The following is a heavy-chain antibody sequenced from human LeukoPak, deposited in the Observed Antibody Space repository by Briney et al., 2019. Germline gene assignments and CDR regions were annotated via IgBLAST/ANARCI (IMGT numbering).Heavy chain of an antibody. V-gene: IGHV3-23*01. J-gene: IGHJ4*02. Sequence: GGSLRLSGVGSGFTFRSHAMSWVRQAPEKGLEFVSGIYENGGTTYYADSVKGRFSISRDNSKNTLYLQMDSLRGEDTAVYYCAKDFRIGYSAHFDYWGQGALVTVSS. CDR3: AKDFRIGYSAHFDY. D-gene: IGHD2-21*01. CDR2: IYENGGTT. CDR1: GFTFRSHA.